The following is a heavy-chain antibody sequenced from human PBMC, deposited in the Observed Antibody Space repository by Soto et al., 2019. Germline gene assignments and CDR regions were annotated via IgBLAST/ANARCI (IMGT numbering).Heavy chain of an antibody. D-gene: IGHD3-10*01. Sequence: QVQLVESGGGVVQPGRSLRLSCAASGFTFSSYAMHWVRQAPGKGLEWVAVISYDGSNKYYADSVKGRFTISRDNSKNTLYLQMNSLRAEDTAVYYCARERTFTTVRGFDYWGQGTLVTVSS. CDR3: ARERTFTTVRGFDY. J-gene: IGHJ4*02. V-gene: IGHV3-30-3*01. CDR2: ISYDGSNK. CDR1: GFTFSSYA.